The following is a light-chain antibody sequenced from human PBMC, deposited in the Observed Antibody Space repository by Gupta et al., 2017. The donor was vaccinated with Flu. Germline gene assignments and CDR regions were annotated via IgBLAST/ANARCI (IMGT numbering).Light chain of an antibody. CDR2: AAS. Sequence: VGDRVTITCRASQSISSYLNWYQQKPGKAPKLLIYAASSLQSGVPSRISGSGSGTDFTLTISSLQPEDFATYYCQQSYSTPQFGQGTKVEIK. V-gene: IGKV1-39*01. CDR3: QQSYSTPQ. CDR1: QSISSY. J-gene: IGKJ1*01.